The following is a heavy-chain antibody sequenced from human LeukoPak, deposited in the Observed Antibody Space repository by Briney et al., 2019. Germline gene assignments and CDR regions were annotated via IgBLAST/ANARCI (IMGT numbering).Heavy chain of an antibody. D-gene: IGHD3-22*01. CDR1: GGSLNGHY. CDR2: IYYSGST. J-gene: IGHJ6*02. CDR3: ARVHDSSGYYYYYYYGMDV. Sequence: SGTLSLTCAVYGGSLNGHYWGWIRQPPGKGLEWIGSIYYSGSTYYNPSLKSRVTISVDTSKNQFSLKLSSVTAADTAVYYCARVHDSSGYYYYYYYGMDVWGQGTTVTVSS. V-gene: IGHV4-34*01.